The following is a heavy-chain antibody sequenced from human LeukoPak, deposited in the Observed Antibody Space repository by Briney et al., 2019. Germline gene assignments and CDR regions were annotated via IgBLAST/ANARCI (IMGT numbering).Heavy chain of an antibody. CDR2: IYYSGST. Sequence: SETLSLTCTVSGGSISSSSYYWGWIRQPPGKGLEWIGSIYYSGSTYYNPSLKSRVTISVDTSKNQFSLKLSSVTAADTAVYYCARQGTGNSSGWSTDAFDIWGQGTMVTVSS. D-gene: IGHD6-19*01. J-gene: IGHJ3*02. V-gene: IGHV4-39*07. CDR3: ARQGTGNSSGWSTDAFDI. CDR1: GGSISSSSYY.